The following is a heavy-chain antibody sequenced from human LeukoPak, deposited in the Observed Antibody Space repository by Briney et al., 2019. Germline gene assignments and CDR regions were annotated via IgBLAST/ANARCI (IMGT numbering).Heavy chain of an antibody. CDR2: IWYDGSNK. D-gene: IGHD2-8*02. CDR3: ARRQGIVSTGYYYYYMDV. J-gene: IGHJ6*03. Sequence: GGSLRLSCAASGFTFSSYGMHWVRQAPGKGLEWEAVIWYDGSNKYYADSVKGRFTISRDNSKNTLYLQMNSLRAEDTAVYYCARRQGIVSTGYYYYYMDVWGKGTTVTVSS. CDR1: GFTFSSYG. V-gene: IGHV3-33*01.